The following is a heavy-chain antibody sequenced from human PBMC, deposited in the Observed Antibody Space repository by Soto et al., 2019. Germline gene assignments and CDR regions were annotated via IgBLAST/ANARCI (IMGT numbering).Heavy chain of an antibody. CDR2: ISAYNGNT. CDR3: ARASYGYDEHDY. D-gene: IGHD5-18*01. V-gene: IGHV1-18*01. CDR1: GYTFTSYG. Sequence: QVQLVQSGAEVKKPGASVKVSCKASGYTFTSYGISWVRQAPGQGLEWMGWISAYNGNTNYAQKLQGRVTMTTDTSTRTAHRELRSLRYDDTAVYDCARASYGYDEHDYWGQGTLVTVSS. J-gene: IGHJ4*02.